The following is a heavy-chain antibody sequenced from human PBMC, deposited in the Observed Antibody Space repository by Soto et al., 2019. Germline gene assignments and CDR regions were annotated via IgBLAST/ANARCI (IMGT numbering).Heavy chain of an antibody. CDR3: ARGGYNWKEDGSADPGWGIRY. Sequence: QVQLVQSGAEVNKPGASVKVSCKASGYTFTSYGISWVRQAPGQGLEWMGWISAYNGNTNYAQKLQGRVTMTTATSTSTAYMGLRSLRSDDAAVYYCARGGYNWKEDGSADPGWGIRYWGQGTLVTVSS. D-gene: IGHD1-20*01. CDR1: GYTFTSYG. J-gene: IGHJ4*02. V-gene: IGHV1-18*04. CDR2: ISAYNGNT.